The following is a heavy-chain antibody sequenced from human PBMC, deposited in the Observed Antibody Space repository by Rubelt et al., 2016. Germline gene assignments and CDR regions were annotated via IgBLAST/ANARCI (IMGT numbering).Heavy chain of an antibody. CDR1: GFTFSSYA. D-gene: IGHD2-21*02. V-gene: IGHV3-30*04. CDR3: ARDHLDIGVVTAIRYNWFDP. J-gene: IGHJ5*02. Sequence: QVQLVESGGGVVQPGRSLRLSCAASGFTFSSYAMHWVRQAPGKGLEWVAVISYDGSNKYYADSVKGRFTISRDNSKNTLYLQMNSLRAEDTAVYYCARDHLDIGVVTAIRYNWFDPWGQGTLVTVSS. CDR2: ISYDGSNK.